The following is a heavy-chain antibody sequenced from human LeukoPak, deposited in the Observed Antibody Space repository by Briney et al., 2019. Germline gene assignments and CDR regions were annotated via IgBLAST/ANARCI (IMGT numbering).Heavy chain of an antibody. Sequence: PGGSLRLSCAASGFTFSSYAMSWVRQAPGKGLEWVSAISGSGGSTYYADSVKGRFTISRDNSKNTLYLQMNSPRAEDTAVYYCARRLDGYSYGYADYWGQGTLVTVSS. CDR3: ARRLDGYSYGYADY. J-gene: IGHJ4*02. CDR2: ISGSGGST. CDR1: GFTFSSYA. V-gene: IGHV3-23*01. D-gene: IGHD5-18*01.